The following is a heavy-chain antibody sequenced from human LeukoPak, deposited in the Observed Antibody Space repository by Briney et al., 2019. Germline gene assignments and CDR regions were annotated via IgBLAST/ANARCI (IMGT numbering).Heavy chain of an antibody. Sequence: GGSLRLSCTASGFTFGDYAMSWVRQAPGKGLEWVSAISGSGGSTYYADSVKGRFTISRDNSKNTLYLQMNSLRAEDTAVYYCAKIWADSSGYPIDYWGQGTLVTVSS. CDR2: ISGSGGST. D-gene: IGHD3-22*01. CDR1: GFTFGDYA. V-gene: IGHV3-23*01. J-gene: IGHJ4*02. CDR3: AKIWADSSGYPIDY.